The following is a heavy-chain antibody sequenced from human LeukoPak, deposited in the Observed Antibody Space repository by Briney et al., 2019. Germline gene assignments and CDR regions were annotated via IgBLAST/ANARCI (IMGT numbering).Heavy chain of an antibody. CDR3: ARSWGEITIGFDP. J-gene: IGHJ5*02. CDR1: GGSISSYY. D-gene: IGHD6-13*01. V-gene: IGHV4-59*13. Sequence: PSETLSLTCTVSGGSISSYYWSWIRQPPGKGLGWIGYIYYSGSTNYNPSLKSRVTISVDTSKNQFSLKLSSVTAADTAVYYCARSWGEITIGFDPWGQGTLVTVSS. CDR2: IYYSGST.